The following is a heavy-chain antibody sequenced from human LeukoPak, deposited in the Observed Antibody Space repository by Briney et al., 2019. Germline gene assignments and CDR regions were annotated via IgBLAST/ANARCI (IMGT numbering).Heavy chain of an antibody. CDR3: ATAPYESIWGTYRTNCFDP. D-gene: IGHD3-16*02. CDR2: LYYSGST. Sequence: SETLSLTCTVSGGSISSSSYYWGWIRQPPGKGLEWIGSLYYSGSTYYNPSLKSRVTISVDTSKNQFSLKLNSMTAADTAVYYVATAPYESIWGTYRTNCFDPWGQGTLVTVSS. V-gene: IGHV4-39*03. CDR1: GGSISSSSYY. J-gene: IGHJ5*02.